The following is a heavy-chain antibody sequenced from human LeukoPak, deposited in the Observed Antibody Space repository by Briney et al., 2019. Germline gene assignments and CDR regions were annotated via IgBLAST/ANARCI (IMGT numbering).Heavy chain of an antibody. V-gene: IGHV3-11*01. CDR2: ISSSGSTI. J-gene: IGHJ3*02. CDR1: GFTFSDYY. D-gene: IGHD3-16*01. CDR3: ASFKGDNDAFDI. Sequence: GGSLRLSCAASGFTFSDYYMSWIRQAPGKGLEWVSYISSSGSTIYYADSVKGRFTISRVNAKNSLYLQMNSLRAEDTAVYYCASFKGDNDAFDIWGQGTMVTVSS.